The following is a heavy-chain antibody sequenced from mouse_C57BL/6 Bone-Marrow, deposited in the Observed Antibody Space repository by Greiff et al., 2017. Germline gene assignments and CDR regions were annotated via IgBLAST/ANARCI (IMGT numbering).Heavy chain of an antibody. CDR2: ISNLAYSI. D-gene: IGHD1-1*01. CDR3: ARHGDYGSSYVGFAY. Sequence: EVQGVESGGGLVQPGGSLKLSCAASGFTFSDYGMAWVRQAPRKGPEWVAFISNLAYSIYYAATVTGRFTISRENAKNTLYLVMSSLGSEDTAMYCCARHGDYGSSYVGFAYWGQGTLVTVSA. CDR1: GFTFSDYG. V-gene: IGHV5-15*01. J-gene: IGHJ3*01.